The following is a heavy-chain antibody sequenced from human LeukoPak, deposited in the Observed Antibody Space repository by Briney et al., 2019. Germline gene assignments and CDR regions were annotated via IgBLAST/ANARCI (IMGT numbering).Heavy chain of an antibody. V-gene: IGHV1-24*01. CDR1: GYTLTELS. CDR3: ATKWRPQVATMELT. J-gene: IGHJ5*02. Sequence: ASVKVSCKVSGYTLTELSMHWVRQAPGKGLEWMGGFDPEDGETIYAQKFQGRVTMTEDTSTDTAYMELSSLRSEDTAVYYCATKWRPQVATMELTWGQGTLVTVSS. CDR2: FDPEDGET. D-gene: IGHD5-12*01.